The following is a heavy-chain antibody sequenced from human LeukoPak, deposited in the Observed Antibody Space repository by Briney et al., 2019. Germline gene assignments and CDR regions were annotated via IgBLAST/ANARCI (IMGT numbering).Heavy chain of an antibody. CDR3: ARDLTVIVVFGHMDV. Sequence: PGGSLRLSCETSGFSFSNAWMSWVRQPPGKGLEWVGRITGTPDGATTDYAAPVKGRFTISRDNAKDSLYLQMNSLRAEDTAVYYCARDLTVIVVFGHMDVWGKGTTVTVSS. V-gene: IGHV3-15*01. D-gene: IGHD3-22*01. CDR1: GFSFSNAW. CDR2: ITGTPDGATT. J-gene: IGHJ6*03.